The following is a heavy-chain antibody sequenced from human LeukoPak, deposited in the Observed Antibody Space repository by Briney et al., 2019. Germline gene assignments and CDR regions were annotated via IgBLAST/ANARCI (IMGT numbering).Heavy chain of an antibody. Sequence: ETLSLTCTVSGGSISSSSYYWGWIRQPPGKGLEWIGSIYYSGSTYYNPSLKSRVTISVDTSKNQFSLKLSSVTAADTAVYYCARDDQGVNYDILTGYYRAAFGFDYWGQGTLVTVSS. V-gene: IGHV4-39*07. CDR1: GGSISSSSYY. CDR2: IYYSGST. D-gene: IGHD3-9*01. J-gene: IGHJ4*02. CDR3: ARDDQGVNYDILTGYYRAAFGFDY.